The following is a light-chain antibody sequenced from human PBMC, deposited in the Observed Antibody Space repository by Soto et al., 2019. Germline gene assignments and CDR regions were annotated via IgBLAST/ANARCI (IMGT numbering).Light chain of an antibody. J-gene: IGKJ1*01. V-gene: IGKV3-15*01. CDR1: QSVSSS. CDR3: QQYDNWPWT. CDR2: GAS. Sequence: EIVLTQSPGTLSLSPGERATLSCRASQSVSSSYLAWYQQKPGQAPRPLIYGASSRVTGFPARFSGSGSGTDFTLTISSLQSDDFAVYYCQQYDNWPWTFGQGTKVDIK.